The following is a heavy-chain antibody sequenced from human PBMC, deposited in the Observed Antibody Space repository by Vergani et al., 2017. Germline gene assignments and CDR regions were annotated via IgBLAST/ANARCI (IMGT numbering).Heavy chain of an antibody. J-gene: IGHJ4*02. CDR3: ANLWFGGAVVY. CDR2: INHSGNT. Sequence: QVQLQQWGAGLLKPSETLSLTCAVYGGSFSSYYWSWIRQPPGKGLEWIGEINHSGNTNYNPSLKSRVTISVDTSKNQFSLNLISVTAADTAVYYCANLWFGGAVVYWGQGTLVTVSS. V-gene: IGHV4-34*01. D-gene: IGHD3-10*01. CDR1: GGSFSSYY.